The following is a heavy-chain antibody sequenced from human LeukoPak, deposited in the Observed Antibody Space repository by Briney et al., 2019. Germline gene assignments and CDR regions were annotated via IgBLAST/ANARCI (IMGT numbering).Heavy chain of an antibody. CDR2: IYYSGST. V-gene: IGHV4-39*01. CDR1: GGSVSSNFYF. Sequence: SETVSLTCTVSGGSVSSNFYFWVWIRQPPGKGLEWIGNIYYSGSTFYNPSIASRATISVDTSKNQFSLQLSSVTAADTAVYYCARPRTYYDIGGPDPFESWGQGTLVTVSS. J-gene: IGHJ4*01. D-gene: IGHD3-9*01. CDR3: ARPRTYYDIGGPDPFES.